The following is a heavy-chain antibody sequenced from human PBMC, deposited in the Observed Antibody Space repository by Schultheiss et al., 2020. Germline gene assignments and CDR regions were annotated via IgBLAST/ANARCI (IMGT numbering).Heavy chain of an antibody. J-gene: IGHJ4*02. CDR1: GGSISSCGYY. CDR2: IYYSGST. CDR3: ARDRLGEYFDY. V-gene: IGHV4-31*03. Sequence: TLSLTCTVSGGSISSCGYYWSWIRQHPGKGLEWIGYIYYSGSTYYNPSLKSRVTISVDTSKNPFSLKLSSVTAADTAVYYCARDRLGEYFDYWGQGTLVTVCS. D-gene: IGHD3-16*01.